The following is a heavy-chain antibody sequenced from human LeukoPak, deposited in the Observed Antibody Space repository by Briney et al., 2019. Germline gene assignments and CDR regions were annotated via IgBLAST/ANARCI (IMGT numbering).Heavy chain of an antibody. D-gene: IGHD1-26*01. Sequence: GASVKVSCKASGYTFTSYGISWVRQAPGQGLEWMGWTSAYNGNTNYAQKLQGRVTMTTDTSTSTAYMELRSLRSDDTAVYYCARAGGIEYYYYYYMDVWGKGTTVTISS. J-gene: IGHJ6*03. V-gene: IGHV1-18*01. CDR1: GYTFTSYG. CDR2: TSAYNGNT. CDR3: ARAGGIEYYYYYYMDV.